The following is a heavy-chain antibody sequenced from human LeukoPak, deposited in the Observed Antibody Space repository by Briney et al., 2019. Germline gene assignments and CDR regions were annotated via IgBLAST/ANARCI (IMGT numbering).Heavy chain of an antibody. Sequence: GGSLRLSCAASGFTFSSYAMSWVRQAPGKGLEWVSAISGSGGSTYYADSVKGRFTISRDNSKNTLYLQMNSLRAEDTAVYYCAKAKDQYYYDSLCFDYWGQGTLVTVSS. V-gene: IGHV3-23*01. CDR1: GFTFSSYA. CDR2: ISGSGGST. CDR3: AKAKDQYYYDSLCFDY. D-gene: IGHD3-22*01. J-gene: IGHJ4*02.